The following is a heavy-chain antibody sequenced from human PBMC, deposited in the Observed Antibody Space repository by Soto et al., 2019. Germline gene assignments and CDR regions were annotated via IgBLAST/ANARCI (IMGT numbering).Heavy chain of an antibody. CDR2: ISGGGGST. CDR1: GFTFSSYA. D-gene: IGHD3-22*01. CDR3: AKGSSDYRPYYFDN. J-gene: IGHJ4*02. Sequence: EVQLLESGGGLVQPGGSLRLSCAASGFTFSSYAMSWVRQAPGKGLEWVSAISGGGGSTYYADSVKGRFTLSRDHSKNTLELQMNSLRVEDTAVAYCAKGSSDYRPYYFDNWGQGTLVTVSS. V-gene: IGHV3-23*01.